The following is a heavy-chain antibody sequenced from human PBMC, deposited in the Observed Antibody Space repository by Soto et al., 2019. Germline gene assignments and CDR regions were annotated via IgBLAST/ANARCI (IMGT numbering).Heavy chain of an antibody. J-gene: IGHJ4*02. D-gene: IGHD6-13*01. CDR1: GGTIRRGGCC. V-gene: IGHV4-30-2*01. Sequence: TSLTQSLICAVSGGTIRRGGCCWSWIRQPPGKGLEWIGYIYHSGSTYYNPSLKSRVTISVDRSKNQFSLKLSSVTAADTAVYYCASGQQLVRNYWGQGTLVTVSS. CDR2: IYHSGST. CDR3: ASGQQLVRNY.